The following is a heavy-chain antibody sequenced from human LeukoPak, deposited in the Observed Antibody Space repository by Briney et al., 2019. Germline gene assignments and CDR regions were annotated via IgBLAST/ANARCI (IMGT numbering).Heavy chain of an antibody. CDR1: GFTFSSYA. CDR2: ISYDGSNK. Sequence: GGSLRLSCAASGFTFSSYAMHWVRQAPGKGLEWVAVISYDGSNKYYADSVKGRFTISRDNSKNTLYLQMNSLRAEDTAVYYCARARKIRGYSYGLSDYWGQGTLVTASS. D-gene: IGHD5-18*01. J-gene: IGHJ4*02. CDR3: ARARKIRGYSYGLSDY. V-gene: IGHV3-30-3*01.